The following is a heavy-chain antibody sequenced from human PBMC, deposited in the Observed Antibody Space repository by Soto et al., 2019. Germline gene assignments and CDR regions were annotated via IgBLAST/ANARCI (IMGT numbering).Heavy chain of an antibody. CDR3: ARDSRHSGYNYSGMDV. V-gene: IGHV4-4*07. CDR2: IYFSGET. Sequence: SETLSLTCTVSGGSINSYYWSWIRQPTGKGLEWIGRIYFSGETNYNPSLKSRLTMSVDTSKTQFSLKLSSVTAADTAVYYCARDSRHSGYNYSGMDVWGQGTTVTVSS. J-gene: IGHJ6*02. CDR1: GGSINSYY. D-gene: IGHD5-12*01.